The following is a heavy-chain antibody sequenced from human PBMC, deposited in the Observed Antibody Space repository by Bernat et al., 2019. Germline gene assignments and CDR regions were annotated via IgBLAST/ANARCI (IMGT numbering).Heavy chain of an antibody. CDR3: AILLGTGTTRRDDFDI. CDR2: ISYDGSNK. D-gene: IGHD1-7*01. Sequence: QVQLVESGGGVVQPGRSLRLSCAASGFTFSSYGMHWVRQAPGKGLEWVAVISYDGSNKYYAESVKGRFSISRDNSKNTLYLQMNSLRAEDTAVYYCAILLGTGTTRRDDFDIWGQGTMVTVSS. J-gene: IGHJ3*02. V-gene: IGHV3-30*03. CDR1: GFTFSSYG.